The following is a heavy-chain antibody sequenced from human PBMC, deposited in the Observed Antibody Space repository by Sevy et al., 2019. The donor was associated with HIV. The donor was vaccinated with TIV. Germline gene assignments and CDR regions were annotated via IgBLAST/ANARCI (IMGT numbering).Heavy chain of an antibody. V-gene: IGHV3-48*03. D-gene: IGHD1-26*01. J-gene: IGHJ4*02. CDR3: VRVGWAPPVDY. Sequence: GGSLRLSCAASGFPFSSYEMNWVRQAPGMGLEWVSYISSTGNNKYYADSVKGRFTISRENAKKSLYLQMNSLRAEDTAVYYCVRVGWAPPVDYWGQGTLVTVSS. CDR2: ISSTGNNK. CDR1: GFPFSSYE.